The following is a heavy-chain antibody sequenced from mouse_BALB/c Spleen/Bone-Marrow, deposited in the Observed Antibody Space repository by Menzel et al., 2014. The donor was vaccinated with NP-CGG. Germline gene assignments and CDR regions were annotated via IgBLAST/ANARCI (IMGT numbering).Heavy chain of an antibody. D-gene: IGHD1-1*01. CDR3: AITTGVATDY. J-gene: IGHJ4*01. V-gene: IGHV3-8*02. Sequence: EVKLEESGPSLVKPSQTLSLTCSVTGDSITSGYWYWIRKFPGNKLEYMGYISYTGSTYYNPSLKSRISITRDTSKNQYYLQLNSVTTEDTSTYYCAITTGVATDYWGQGTSVTVSS. CDR2: ISYTGST. CDR1: GDSITSGY.